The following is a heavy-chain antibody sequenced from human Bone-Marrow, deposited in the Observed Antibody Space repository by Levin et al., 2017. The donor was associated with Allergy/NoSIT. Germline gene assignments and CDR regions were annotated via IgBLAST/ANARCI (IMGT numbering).Heavy chain of an antibody. D-gene: IGHD3-16*01. J-gene: IGHJ6*03. CDR1: GFTFSSYG. CDR2: ISYDGSNK. V-gene: IGHV3-30*18. CDR3: AKDFIIWGDYYYYMDV. Sequence: GGSLRLSCAASGFTFSSYGMHWVRQAPGKGLEWVAVISYDGSNKYYADSVKGRFTISRDNSKNTLYLQMNSLRAEDTAVYYCAKDFIIWGDYYYYMDVWGKGTTVTVSS.